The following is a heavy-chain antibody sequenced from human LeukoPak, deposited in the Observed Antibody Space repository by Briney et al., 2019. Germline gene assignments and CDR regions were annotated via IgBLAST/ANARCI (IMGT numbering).Heavy chain of an antibody. CDR1: GGSISSYY. D-gene: IGHD3-3*01. CDR3: ARDLGITTFGVALYGMDV. J-gene: IGHJ6*02. CDR2: IYYSGST. Sequence: SETLSLTCTISGGSISSYYWSWIRQPPGKGLEWIGYIYYSGSTNYNPSLKSRVTISVDTSKNQFSLKLSSVTAADTAVYYCARDLGITTFGVALYGMDVWGQGTTVTVSS. V-gene: IGHV4-59*01.